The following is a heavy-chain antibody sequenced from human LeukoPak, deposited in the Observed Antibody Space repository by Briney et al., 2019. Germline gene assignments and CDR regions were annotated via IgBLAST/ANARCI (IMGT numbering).Heavy chain of an antibody. Sequence: SETLSLTCTVSGDSISSYYWSWIRQPAGKGLEWIGHIYTSGSTNYNPSLKSRVTMSVDTSKNQFSLKLSSVTAADTAVYYCASRSSIWSGYQDTLYFFDSWGQGTLVTVSS. V-gene: IGHV4-4*07. CDR2: IYTSGST. CDR3: ASRSSIWSGYQDTLYFFDS. D-gene: IGHD3-3*01. J-gene: IGHJ4*02. CDR1: GDSISSYY.